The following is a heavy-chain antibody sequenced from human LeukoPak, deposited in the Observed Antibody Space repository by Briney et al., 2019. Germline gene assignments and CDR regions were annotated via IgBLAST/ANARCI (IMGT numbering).Heavy chain of an antibody. V-gene: IGHV3-11*01. CDR2: ISSSGSTI. Sequence: PGGSLRLSCAASGFTFSDNYMSWIRQAPGKGLEWVSYISSSGSTIYYADSVKGRFTISRDNAKNSLYLQMNSLRAEDTAVYYCGYYDSSGHYDNDYWGQGTLVTVSS. D-gene: IGHD3-22*01. J-gene: IGHJ4*02. CDR3: GYYDSSGHYDNDY. CDR1: GFTFSDNY.